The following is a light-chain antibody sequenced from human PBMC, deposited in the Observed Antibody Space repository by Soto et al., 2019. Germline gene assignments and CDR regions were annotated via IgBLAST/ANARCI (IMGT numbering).Light chain of an antibody. J-gene: IGLJ1*01. V-gene: IGLV2-14*01. CDR3: SSYTSSSTRPWV. CDR2: EVS. CDR1: SSDVGGYNY. Sequence: QSVLTQPASVSGSPGQSITISCTGTSSDVGGYNYVSWYQQHPGKAPKPMIYEVSNRPSGVSNRFSGSKSGNTASLTISWLQAEDEADYYCSSYTSSSTRPWVFGTGTKLTVL.